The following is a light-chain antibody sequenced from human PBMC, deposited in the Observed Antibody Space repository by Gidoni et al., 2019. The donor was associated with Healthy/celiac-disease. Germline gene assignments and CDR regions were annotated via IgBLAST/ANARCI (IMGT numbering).Light chain of an antibody. CDR3: QQRSNWPT. CDR2: DAS. Sequence: EIELTQSPATLSLSPGERATLSCRASQSVSSYLSWYQQKPGQAPRLLIYDASTRATGIPARFSGSGSGTDFTLTINSLDPEDVAFYYCQQRSNWPTFGQGTRLEIK. CDR1: QSVSSY. V-gene: IGKV3-11*01. J-gene: IGKJ5*01.